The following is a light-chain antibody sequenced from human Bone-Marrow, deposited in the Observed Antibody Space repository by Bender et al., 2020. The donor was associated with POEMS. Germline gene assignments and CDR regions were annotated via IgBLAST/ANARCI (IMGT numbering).Light chain of an antibody. Sequence: QSALTQPASVSGSPGQSITISCTGASSDVGGYDYVSWYQQYPGKPPRLMIYDVTNRPSGVSNRFSGSKSGNTASLTISGLHAEDEAHYYCSSFTSSSTVLFGGGTKLTVL. J-gene: IGLJ2*01. V-gene: IGLV2-14*03. CDR1: SSDVGGYDY. CDR3: SSFTSSSTVL. CDR2: DVT.